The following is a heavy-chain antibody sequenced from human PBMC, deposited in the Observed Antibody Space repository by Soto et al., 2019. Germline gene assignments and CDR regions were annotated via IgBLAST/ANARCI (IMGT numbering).Heavy chain of an antibody. V-gene: IGHV3-30*18. CDR3: AKEVYSYGLPDDAAFDI. CDR1: GFTFSTYG. Sequence: GSLRLSCAASGFTFSTYGMHWVRQAPGKGLEWLAAISYDGNNIQYADSVKGRFTISRDKSKNTLYLQINSLRPEDTAVYYCAKEVYSYGLPDDAAFDIWGQGTKVTVSS. CDR2: ISYDGNNI. J-gene: IGHJ3*02. D-gene: IGHD5-18*01.